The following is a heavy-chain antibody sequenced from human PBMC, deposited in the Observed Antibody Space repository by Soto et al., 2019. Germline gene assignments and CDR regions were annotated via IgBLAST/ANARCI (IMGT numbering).Heavy chain of an antibody. CDR2: IIPIFGTA. Sequence: GASVKVSCKASGGTFSSYAISWVRQAPGQGLEWMGGIIPIFGTANYAQKFQGRVTITADESTSTAYMELSSLRSEDTAVYYCARYCSGGSCYRGVEPHDAFDIWGQGTMVTVSS. V-gene: IGHV1-69*13. D-gene: IGHD2-15*01. CDR1: GGTFSSYA. CDR3: ARYCSGGSCYRGVEPHDAFDI. J-gene: IGHJ3*02.